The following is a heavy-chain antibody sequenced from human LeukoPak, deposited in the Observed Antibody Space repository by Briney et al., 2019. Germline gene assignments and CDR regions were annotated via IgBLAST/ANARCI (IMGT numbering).Heavy chain of an antibody. CDR3: AKDIGRRIFGVAYDAFHV. Sequence: GGSLRLSCVASGFTFNDYDMHWVRQDPGKGLEWVASMRNDGSQIYYADSVKGRFTISRDNSKNTLYLQMNSLRVEDTAIYYCAKDIGRRIFGVAYDAFHVWGQGTMVTVSS. CDR2: MRNDGSQI. V-gene: IGHV3-30*02. J-gene: IGHJ3*01. CDR1: GFTFNDYD. D-gene: IGHD3-3*01.